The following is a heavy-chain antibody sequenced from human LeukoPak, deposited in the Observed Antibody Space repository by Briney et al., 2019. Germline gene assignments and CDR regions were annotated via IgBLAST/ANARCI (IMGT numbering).Heavy chain of an antibody. D-gene: IGHD4-17*01. CDR1: GFTFSSYS. V-gene: IGHV3-21*01. Sequence: GGSLRLSCAASGFTFSSYSMNWVRQAPGKGLEWVSSISSSSSYIYYADSVKGRFTISRDNAKNSLYLQMNSLRAEDTAVYYCAREATTVTTFLLYWFDPWGQGTLVTVSS. J-gene: IGHJ5*02. CDR3: AREATTVTTFLLYWFDP. CDR2: ISSSSSYI.